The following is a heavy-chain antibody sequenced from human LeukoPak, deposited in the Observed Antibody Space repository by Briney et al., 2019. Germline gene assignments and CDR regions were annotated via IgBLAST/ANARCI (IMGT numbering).Heavy chain of an antibody. D-gene: IGHD3-9*01. CDR1: GFTFSNYA. CDR3: ASHYNILTGYKKSDF. J-gene: IGHJ4*02. V-gene: IGHV3-23*01. CDR2: ISGSGSTT. Sequence: PGGSLRLSCAASGFTFSNYAMSWVRQAPGKGLEWVSAISGSGSTTYYADSVKGRFTISRDISKNTLYLQMNSLRAEGTAVYYCASHYNILTGYKKSDFWGQGTLVTVSS.